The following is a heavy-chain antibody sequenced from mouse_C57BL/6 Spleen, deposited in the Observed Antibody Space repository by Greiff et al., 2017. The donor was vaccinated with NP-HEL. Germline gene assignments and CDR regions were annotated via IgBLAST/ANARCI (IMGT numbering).Heavy chain of an antibody. CDR2: ISDGGSYT. V-gene: IGHV5-4*03. J-gene: IGHJ3*01. CDR3: ARREYDYWFAY. CDR1: GFTFSSYA. D-gene: IGHD2-4*01. Sequence: EVKLVESGGGLVKPGGSLKLSCAASGFTFSSYAMSWVRQTPEKRLEWVATISDGGSYTYYPDNVKGRFTISRDNAKNNLYLQMSHLKSEDTAMYYCARREYDYWFAYWGQGTLVTVSA.